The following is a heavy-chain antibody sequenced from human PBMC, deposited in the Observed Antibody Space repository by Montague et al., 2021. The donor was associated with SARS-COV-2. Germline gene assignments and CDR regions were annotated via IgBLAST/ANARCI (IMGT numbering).Heavy chain of an antibody. CDR3: ARFGSGTLEFDL. J-gene: IGHJ4*02. V-gene: IGHV4-61*02. D-gene: IGHD1-26*01. CDR1: GASISTGIYY. CDR2: IRSTGHT. Sequence: TLSLTCTVSGASISTGIYYWSWIRQPPGKGLEWIGRIRSTGHTYYNSSLESRVFMSVDTSTNQFSLSLTSVTAADTAVYFCARFGSGTLEFDLWGQGTLVTVSS.